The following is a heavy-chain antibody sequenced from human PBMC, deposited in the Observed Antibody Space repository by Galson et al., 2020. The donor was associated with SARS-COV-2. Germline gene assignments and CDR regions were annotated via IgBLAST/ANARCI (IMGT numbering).Heavy chain of an antibody. V-gene: IGHV3-23*01. CDR2: ISFSGGTT. CDR3: AKYSYLGGNYYYYTDV. Sequence: GGSLRLSCAASGFTFRNYAMSWVRQAPGKGLEWVSAISFSGGTTYYADSVKGRFTISRDNSKDTLYLQMNSLRAEDTAIYYCAKYSYLGGNYYYYTDVWGRGTTVTVSS. J-gene: IGHJ6*03. D-gene: IGHD3-16*01. CDR1: GFTFRNYA.